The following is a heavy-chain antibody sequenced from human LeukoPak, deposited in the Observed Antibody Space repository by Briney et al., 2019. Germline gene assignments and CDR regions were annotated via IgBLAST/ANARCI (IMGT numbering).Heavy chain of an antibody. CDR2: IIPIFGTA. Sequence: SVKVSCKASGGAFSSYAISWVRQAPGQGLEWMGGIIPIFGTANYAQKFQGRVTITTDESTSTAYMELSSLRSEDTAVYYCARGRWLQPWGYFDYWGQGTLVTVSS. CDR3: ARGRWLQPWGYFDY. CDR1: GGAFSSYA. D-gene: IGHD5-24*01. J-gene: IGHJ4*02. V-gene: IGHV1-69*05.